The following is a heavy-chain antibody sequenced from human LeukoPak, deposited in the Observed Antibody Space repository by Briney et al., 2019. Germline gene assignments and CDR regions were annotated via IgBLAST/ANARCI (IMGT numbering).Heavy chain of an antibody. J-gene: IGHJ4*02. CDR1: GFAFSSYG. CDR2: IRYDGSNK. Sequence: PGGSLRLSCEASGFAFSSYGMHWVRQAPGKGLEWVAFIRYDGSNKYYADSVKGRFTISRDNAKNSLYLQMNSLRAEDTAVYYCARGYSSSSIYYFDYWGQGTLVTVSS. D-gene: IGHD6-6*01. CDR3: ARGYSSSSIYYFDY. V-gene: IGHV3-30*02.